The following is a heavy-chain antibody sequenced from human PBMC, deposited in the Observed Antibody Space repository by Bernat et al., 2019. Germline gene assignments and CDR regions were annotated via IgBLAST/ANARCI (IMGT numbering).Heavy chain of an antibody. J-gene: IGHJ6*02. CDR2: ISGSGGST. CDR3: AKASIAARISFYGMDV. CDR1: GFTFSSYA. V-gene: IGHV3-23*01. Sequence: EVQLLESGGGLVQPGGSLRLSCAASGFTFSSYAMSWVRQAPGKGLEGVTAISGSGGSTYYADSVKGRFTISRDNSKNTLYLQMNSLRAEETAVYYCAKASIAARISFYGMDVWGQGTTVTVSS. D-gene: IGHD6-6*01.